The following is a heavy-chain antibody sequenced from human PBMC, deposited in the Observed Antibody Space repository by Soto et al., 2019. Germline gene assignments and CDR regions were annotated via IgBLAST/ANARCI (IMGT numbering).Heavy chain of an antibody. CDR3: AKENYDFWSGYWGGANWFDP. V-gene: IGHV3-23*01. CDR2: ISGSGGST. Sequence: GGSLRLSCAASGFTFSSYAMSWVRQAPGKGLEWVSAISGSGGSTYYADSVKGRFTISRDNSKNTLYLQMNSLRAEDTAVYYCAKENYDFWSGYWGGANWFDPWGQGTLVTVSS. D-gene: IGHD3-3*01. CDR1: GFTFSSYA. J-gene: IGHJ5*02.